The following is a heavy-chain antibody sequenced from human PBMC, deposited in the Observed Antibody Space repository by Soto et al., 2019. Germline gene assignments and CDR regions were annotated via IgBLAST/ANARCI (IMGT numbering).Heavy chain of an antibody. CDR2: IYHSGSP. Sequence: SETLSLTCAVSGGSISSGTWWSWVRQPPGRGLEWIGEIYHSGSPNYNPSLKSRVTMSVDKSKNLFSLRLSSVTAADSALYYCARRVPAAPNWFDPWGQGTLVTVAS. CDR1: GGSISSGTW. J-gene: IGHJ5*02. CDR3: ARRVPAAPNWFDP. V-gene: IGHV4-4*02. D-gene: IGHD2-2*01.